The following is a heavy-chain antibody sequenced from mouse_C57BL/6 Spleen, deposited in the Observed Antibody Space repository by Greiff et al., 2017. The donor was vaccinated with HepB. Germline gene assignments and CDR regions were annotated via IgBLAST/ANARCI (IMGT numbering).Heavy chain of an antibody. CDR1: GFTFSSYA. V-gene: IGHV5-4*03. D-gene: IGHD2-4*01. CDR2: ISDGGSYT. CDR3: ARSGGHDYDVYYFDY. J-gene: IGHJ2*01. Sequence: EVMLVESGGGLVKPGGSLKLSCAASGFTFSSYAMSWVRQTPEKRLEWVATISDGGSYTYYPDNVKGRFTISRDNAKNNLYLQMSHLKSEDTAMYYCARSGGHDYDVYYFDYWGQGTTLTVSS.